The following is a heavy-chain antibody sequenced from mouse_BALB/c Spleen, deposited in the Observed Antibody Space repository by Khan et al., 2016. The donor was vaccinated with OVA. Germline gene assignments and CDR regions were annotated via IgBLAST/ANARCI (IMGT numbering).Heavy chain of an antibody. CDR2: ISTYSGNT. D-gene: IGHD2-3*01. CDR1: GYTFTDYA. Sequence: QVQLQQSGPELVRPGVSVKISCKGSGYTFTDYAMYWVKQSHAKSLEWIGLISTYSGNTNYNQKFKHKATMTVDKSSSTAYMELARLTSEDSAIYYCARPAYDGYYDYWGQGTTLTFSS. J-gene: IGHJ2*01. CDR3: ARPAYDGYYDY. V-gene: IGHV1S137*01.